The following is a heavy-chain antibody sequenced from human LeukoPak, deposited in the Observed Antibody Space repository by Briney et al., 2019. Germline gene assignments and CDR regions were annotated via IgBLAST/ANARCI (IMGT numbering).Heavy chain of an antibody. J-gene: IGHJ4*02. CDR2: IIPILGIA. D-gene: IGHD6-19*01. Sequence: RASVKVSCKASGGTFSSYAISWVRQAPGRGLEWMGRIIPILGIANYAQKFQGRVTITADKSTSTAYMELSSLRSEDTAVYYCASGSSGWSHWGQGTLVTVSS. V-gene: IGHV1-69*04. CDR1: GGTFSSYA. CDR3: ASGSSGWSH.